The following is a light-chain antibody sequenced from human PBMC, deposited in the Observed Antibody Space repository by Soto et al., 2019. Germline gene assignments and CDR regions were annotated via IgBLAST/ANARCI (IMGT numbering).Light chain of an antibody. CDR1: QSVSSY. V-gene: IGKV1-5*01. CDR3: QQYNNY. J-gene: IGKJ2*01. Sequence: IQMTQSPSTLSASGGDRVTITCRASQSVSSYLAWYQQKPGKATKLLIYDASSVESGVPSRFSGSGSRTEFSLTVGSLEPDDVATYDCQQYNNYFGQGTKLEIK. CDR2: DAS.